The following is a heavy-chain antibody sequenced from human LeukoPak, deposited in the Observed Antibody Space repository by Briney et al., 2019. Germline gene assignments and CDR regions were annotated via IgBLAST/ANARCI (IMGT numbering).Heavy chain of an antibody. J-gene: IGHJ6*03. D-gene: IGHD1-14*01. CDR2: IIPIFGTA. V-gene: IGHV1-69*05. Sequence: GASVKVSCKASGGTFSSYAISWVRQAPGQGLEWMGGIIPIFGTANYAQKFQGRVTITTDESTSTAYMELGSLRSEDTAVYYCAIPRAGGYYYYYMDVWGKGTTVTVSS. CDR3: AIPRAGGYYYYYMDV. CDR1: GGTFSSYA.